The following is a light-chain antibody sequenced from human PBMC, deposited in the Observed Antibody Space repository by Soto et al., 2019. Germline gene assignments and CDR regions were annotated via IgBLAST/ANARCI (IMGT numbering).Light chain of an antibody. CDR2: DAS. CDR1: QSVSKK. Sequence: ERVMTQSPATLSASPGERVTLSCRASQSVSKKLVWYQQKPGQAPRLLIYDASTRATGIPARFSGSGFGTEFTLTIISLQSEDSAIYYCQQYEDWPPLTFGGGTKVEIK. CDR3: QQYEDWPPLT. J-gene: IGKJ4*01. V-gene: IGKV3-15*01.